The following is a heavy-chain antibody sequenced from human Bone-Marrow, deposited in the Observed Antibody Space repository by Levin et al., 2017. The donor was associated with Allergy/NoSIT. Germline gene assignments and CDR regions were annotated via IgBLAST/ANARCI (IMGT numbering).Heavy chain of an antibody. CDR3: ARDSVRGVKGY. CDR2: INPGEGST. D-gene: IGHD5/OR15-5a*01. V-gene: IGHV1-46*04. J-gene: IGHJ4*02. CDR1: GYTFTNYY. Sequence: ASVKVSCKTSGYTFTNYYIHWVRQAPGQGLEWLGIINPGEGSTKFAQTLQGRVTVTRDMTTSTVYMEISNLRAEDTALYYCARDSVRGVKGYWGQGTLVTVSS.